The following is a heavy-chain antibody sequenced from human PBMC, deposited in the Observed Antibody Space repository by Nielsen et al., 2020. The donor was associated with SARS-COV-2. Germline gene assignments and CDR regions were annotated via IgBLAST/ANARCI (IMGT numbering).Heavy chain of an antibody. V-gene: IGHV2-70*17. J-gene: IGHJ3*02. Sequence: SGPTLVKPTQTLTLTCTFSGFSLSLPGMSVSWIRQPPGKALEWLARIDWDDDKFYSTSLKTRLTISKDTSKNQVVLTMTNMDPVDTATYYCARSPYSDAFDIWGQGTMVTVSS. CDR1: GFSLSLPGMS. D-gene: IGHD2-21*01. CDR3: ARSPYSDAFDI. CDR2: IDWDDDK.